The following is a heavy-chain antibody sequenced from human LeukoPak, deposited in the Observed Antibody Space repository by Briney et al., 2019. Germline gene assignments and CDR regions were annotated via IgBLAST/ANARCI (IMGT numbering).Heavy chain of an antibody. J-gene: IGHJ6*03. Sequence: ASVKVSCKASGYTFTSYDINWVRQAPGQGLEWMGWINPNSGGTNYAQKFQGRVTMTRDTSISTAYMELSSLRSEDTAVYYCARNGGSGAYYYYYMDVWGKGTTVTVSS. CDR2: INPNSGGT. D-gene: IGHD1-26*01. CDR1: GYTFTSYD. V-gene: IGHV1-2*02. CDR3: ARNGGSGAYYYYYMDV.